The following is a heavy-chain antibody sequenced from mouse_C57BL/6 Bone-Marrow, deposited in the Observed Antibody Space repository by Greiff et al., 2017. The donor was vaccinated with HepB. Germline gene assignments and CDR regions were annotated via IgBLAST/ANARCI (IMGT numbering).Heavy chain of an antibody. J-gene: IGHJ2*01. CDR1: VYTFTSYG. CDR3: AREIPGTGGDY. Sequence: QVQLQQSGAELARPGASVKLSCKASVYTFTSYGISWVKQRTGQGLEWIGEIYPRSGNTYYNEKFKGKATLTADNSSSTAYMELRSLTSEDSAVYFWAREIPGTGGDYWGQGTTLTVSS. CDR2: IYPRSGNT. V-gene: IGHV1-81*01. D-gene: IGHD4-1*01.